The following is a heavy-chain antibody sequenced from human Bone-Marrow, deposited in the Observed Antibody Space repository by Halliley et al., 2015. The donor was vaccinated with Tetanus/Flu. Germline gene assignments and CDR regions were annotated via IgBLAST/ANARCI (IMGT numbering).Heavy chain of an antibody. D-gene: IGHD3-3*01. CDR3: ARDLSIFGVVTWGAAFDI. J-gene: IGHJ3*02. Sequence: LNGGNIGYADSVKGRFTISRDNAKNSLYLQMNSLRAEDTALYYCARDLSIFGVVTWGAAFDIWGQGTMVTVSS. CDR2: LNGGNI. V-gene: IGHV3-20*03.